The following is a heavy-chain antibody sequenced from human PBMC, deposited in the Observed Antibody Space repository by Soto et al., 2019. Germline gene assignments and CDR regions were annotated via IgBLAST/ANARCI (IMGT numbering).Heavy chain of an antibody. CDR3: ARNPPHYYYYYMDV. CDR2: ISWNSGSI. V-gene: IGHV3-9*01. J-gene: IGHJ6*03. CDR1: GFTFDDYA. Sequence: GGSLRLSCAASGFTFDDYAMHWVRQAPGKGLEWVSGISWNSGSIGYADSVKGRFTISRDNSKNTLYLQMNSLRAEDTAVYYCARNPPHYYYYYMDVWGKGTTVTVSS.